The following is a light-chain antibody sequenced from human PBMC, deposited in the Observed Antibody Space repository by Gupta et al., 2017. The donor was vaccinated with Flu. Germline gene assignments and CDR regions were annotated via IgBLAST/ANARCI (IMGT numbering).Light chain of an antibody. CDR1: QIFGIKY. V-gene: IGKV3-20*01. J-gene: IGKJ3*01. Sequence: ASVSCRASQIFGIKYLALYQQKPGQAPRLLIYGASNRATGIPDRFSGSRSGTNVTLTISRLEPEDFAVYYCQHSSGSPPFTFGPGTKLDIK. CDR3: QHSSGSPPFT. CDR2: GAS.